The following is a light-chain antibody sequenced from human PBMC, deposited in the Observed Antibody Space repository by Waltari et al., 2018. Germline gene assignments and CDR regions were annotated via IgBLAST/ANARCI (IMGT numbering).Light chain of an antibody. J-gene: IGKJ1*01. CDR3: QHYVRLPAT. CDR1: QSVSRS. Sequence: ENVLTPSPGTLSSSPGGRVTPSCTASQSVSRSLAWYQQKPGQAPRLLIFGAFNRATGIPDRFSGSGSGTDFSLTISRLEPEDFAVYYCQHYVRLPATFGRGTKVEIK. V-gene: IGKV3-20*01. CDR2: GAF.